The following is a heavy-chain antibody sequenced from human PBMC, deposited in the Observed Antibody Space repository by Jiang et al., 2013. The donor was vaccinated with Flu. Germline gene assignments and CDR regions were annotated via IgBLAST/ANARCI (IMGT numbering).Heavy chain of an antibody. Sequence: GAEVKKPGSSVKVSCKASGGTFSSYAISWVRQAPGQGLEWMGRIIPILGIANYAQKFQGRVTITADKSTSTAYMELSSLRSEDTAVYYCARDYDILTGRTYYYYGMDVWGKGTTVTVSS. D-gene: IGHD3-9*01. CDR2: IIPILGIA. CDR3: ARDYDILTGRTYYYYGMDV. J-gene: IGHJ6*04. V-gene: IGHV1-69*04. CDR1: GGTFSSYA.